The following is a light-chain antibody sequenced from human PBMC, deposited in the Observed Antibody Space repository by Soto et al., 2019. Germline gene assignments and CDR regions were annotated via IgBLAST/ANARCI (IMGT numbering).Light chain of an antibody. CDR3: QPYYIYSPWT. CDR1: DGIRSY. Sequence: SDGIRSYLNWYQQKTGKAPHLLIYDGSTLQSGVPSRFSGSGSGTEFTLPISSLQPDDFATNYCQPYYIYSPWTFGQGTKVDIK. V-gene: IGKV1-5*01. CDR2: DGS. J-gene: IGKJ1*01.